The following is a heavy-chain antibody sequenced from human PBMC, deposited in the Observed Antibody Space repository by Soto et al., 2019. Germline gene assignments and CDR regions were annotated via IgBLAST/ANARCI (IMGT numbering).Heavy chain of an antibody. CDR1: GFTFSSYG. Sequence: GGSLRLSCAASGFTFSSYGMHWVRQAPGKGLEWVAVISYDGSNKYYADSVKGRFTISRDNSKNTLYLQMNSLRAEDTAVYYCAKVFYGAYGSGSYYKSYYYYGMDVWGQGTTVTVSS. D-gene: IGHD3-10*01. V-gene: IGHV3-30*18. J-gene: IGHJ6*02. CDR2: ISYDGSNK. CDR3: AKVFYGAYGSGSYYKSYYYYGMDV.